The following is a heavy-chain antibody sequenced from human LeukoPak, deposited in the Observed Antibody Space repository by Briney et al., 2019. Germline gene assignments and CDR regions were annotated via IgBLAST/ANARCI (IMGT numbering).Heavy chain of an antibody. V-gene: IGHV4-61*02. CDR1: GGSISSGTYY. Sequence: SQTLSLTCTVSGGSISSGTYYWTWIRQPAGKGLVWIGRIYTSGSTNYNPSLKSPVTISVDTSKNQFCLNLTSVTAADTPMYYCARAAGAAFDYWGQGTLVTVSS. D-gene: IGHD1-26*01. CDR2: IYTSGST. J-gene: IGHJ4*02. CDR3: ARAAGAAFDY.